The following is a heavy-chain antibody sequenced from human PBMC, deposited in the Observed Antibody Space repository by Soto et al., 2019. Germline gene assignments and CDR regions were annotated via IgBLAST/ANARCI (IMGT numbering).Heavy chain of an antibody. J-gene: IGHJ4*02. CDR1: GYTFTSYS. Sequence: QVQLVQSGAEVKKSGASVKVSCKASGYTFTSYSISWVRQAPGQGLEWMGWISAYNGNTNYAQKLQGRVTMTTDTSPSPAFRGLRTLRSADTAVYYLARDAPPPGYWGQGTLVTVSS. CDR2: ISAYNGNT. V-gene: IGHV1-18*01. CDR3: ARDAPPPGY.